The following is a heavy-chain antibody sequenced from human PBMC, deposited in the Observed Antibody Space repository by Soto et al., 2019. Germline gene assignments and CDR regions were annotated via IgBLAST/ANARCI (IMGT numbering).Heavy chain of an antibody. Sequence: GGSLRLSCAASGFTFSNFWMDWVRQAPGKGLEWVSSISRNSGSIGYVDSVKGRFTISRDNAKNSLYLQMNSLRAEDTALYYCAKDRGYCSSTSCHYYFDYWGQGTLVTVPS. V-gene: IGHV3-9*01. CDR1: GFTFSNFW. CDR2: ISRNSGSI. D-gene: IGHD2-2*01. CDR3: AKDRGYCSSTSCHYYFDY. J-gene: IGHJ4*02.